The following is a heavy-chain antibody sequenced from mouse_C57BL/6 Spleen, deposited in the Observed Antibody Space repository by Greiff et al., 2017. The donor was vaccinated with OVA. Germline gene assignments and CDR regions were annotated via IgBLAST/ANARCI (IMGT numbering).Heavy chain of an antibody. V-gene: IGHV1-55*01. Sequence: QVQLQQPGAELVKPGASVKMSCKASGYTFTSYWITWVTQRPGQGLEWIGDIYPGSGSTNYNEKFKSKATLTVDTSSSTAYMQLSSLTSEDSAVYYCARFDYGSSYGYFDVWGTGTTVTVSS. CDR3: ARFDYGSSYGYFDV. D-gene: IGHD1-1*01. CDR2: IYPGSGST. CDR1: GYTFTSYW. J-gene: IGHJ1*03.